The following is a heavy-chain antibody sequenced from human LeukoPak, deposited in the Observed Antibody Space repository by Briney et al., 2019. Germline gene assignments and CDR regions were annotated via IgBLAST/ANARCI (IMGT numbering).Heavy chain of an antibody. CDR2: FDPEDGET. Sequence: RASVKVSCKVSGYTLTELSMHWVRQAPGKGLEWMGGFDPEDGETIYAQKFQGRVTMTEDTSTDTVYMELSSPGSEDTAVYYCATRRKIAAAGLDYWGQGTLVTLSS. D-gene: IGHD6-13*01. V-gene: IGHV1-24*01. CDR1: GYTLTELS. J-gene: IGHJ4*02. CDR3: ATRRKIAAAGLDY.